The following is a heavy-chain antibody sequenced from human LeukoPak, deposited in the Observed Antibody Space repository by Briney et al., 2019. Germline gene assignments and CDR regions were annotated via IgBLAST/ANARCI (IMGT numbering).Heavy chain of an antibody. CDR3: AKARGYSYGAFDY. V-gene: IGHV3-9*01. J-gene: IGHJ4*02. CDR1: GFTFDDYA. Sequence: PGRSLRLSCAASGFTFDDYAMHWVRQAPGKGLEWVSDISWNSGSIGYADFVKGRFTISRDNAKNSLYLQMNSLRAEDTALYYCAKARGYSYGAFDYWGQGTLVTVSS. D-gene: IGHD5-18*01. CDR2: ISWNSGSI.